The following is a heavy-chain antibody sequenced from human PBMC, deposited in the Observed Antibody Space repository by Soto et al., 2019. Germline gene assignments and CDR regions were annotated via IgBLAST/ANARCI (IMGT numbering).Heavy chain of an antibody. CDR2: IYYSGST. CDR1: GGSISSYY. CDR3: ARHIPDPYYYYYYGMDV. V-gene: IGHV4-59*01. Sequence: SETLSLTCTVSGGSISSYYWSWIRQPPGKGLEWIGYIYYSGSTNYNPSLKSRVTISVDTSKNQFSLKLSSVTAADTAVYYCARHIPDPYYYYYYGMDVWGQGTTVTVSS. D-gene: IGHD2-21*01. J-gene: IGHJ6*02.